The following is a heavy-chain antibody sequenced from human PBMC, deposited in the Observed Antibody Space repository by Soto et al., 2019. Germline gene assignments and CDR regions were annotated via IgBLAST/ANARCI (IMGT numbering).Heavy chain of an antibody. V-gene: IGHV5-51*01. CDR2: IYPGDSDT. CDR1: GYSFTSYW. CDR3: ARRGYCSGGSCPPYYYYYMDV. Sequence: PGESLKISCKGSGYSFTSYWIGWVRQMPGKGLEWMGIIYPGDSDTRYSPSFQGQVTISADKSISTAYLQWSSLKASDTAMYYCARRGYCSGGSCPPYYYYYMDVWGKGTTVTVSS. D-gene: IGHD2-15*01. J-gene: IGHJ6*03.